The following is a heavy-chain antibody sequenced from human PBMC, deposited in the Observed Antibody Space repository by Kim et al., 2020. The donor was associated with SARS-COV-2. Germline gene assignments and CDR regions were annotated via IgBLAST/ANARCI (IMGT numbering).Heavy chain of an antibody. J-gene: IGHJ4*02. Sequence: KSYTDSMAGRFTIPGDDSRNTLYLQMNRLRVDDTAVYFCARDLGMGSYFDYWGQGSLVTVSS. D-gene: IGHD3-16*01. V-gene: IGHV3-33*01. CDR3: ARDLGMGSYFDY. CDR2: K.